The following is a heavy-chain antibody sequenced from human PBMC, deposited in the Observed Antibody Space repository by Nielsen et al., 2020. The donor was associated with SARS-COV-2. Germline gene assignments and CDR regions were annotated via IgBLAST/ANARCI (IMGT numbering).Heavy chain of an antibody. CDR2: IYHSGST. Sequence: SETLSLTCAVSGGSISSSNWWSWVRQPPGKGLEWIGEIYHSGSTNYNPSLKSRVTISVDKSKNQFSLKLSSVTAADTAVYYCARADDFWSGYYGYWGQGTLVTVSS. CDR1: GGSISSSNW. V-gene: IGHV4-4*02. CDR3: ARADDFWSGYYGY. D-gene: IGHD3-3*01. J-gene: IGHJ4*02.